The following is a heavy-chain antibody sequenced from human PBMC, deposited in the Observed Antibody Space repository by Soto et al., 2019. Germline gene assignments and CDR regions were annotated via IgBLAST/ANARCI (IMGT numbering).Heavy chain of an antibody. Sequence: ASVKVSCKASGYTFTSYGISWVRQAPGQGLEWMGWISAYNVNTNYAQKLQGRVTMTTDTSTSTAYMELRSLRSDDTAVYYCARDPYDSSGYFGRATTVDDYFDYWGQGTLVTVSS. CDR2: ISAYNVNT. J-gene: IGHJ4*02. V-gene: IGHV1-18*01. CDR1: GYTFTSYG. D-gene: IGHD3-22*01. CDR3: ARDPYDSSGYFGRATTVDDYFDY.